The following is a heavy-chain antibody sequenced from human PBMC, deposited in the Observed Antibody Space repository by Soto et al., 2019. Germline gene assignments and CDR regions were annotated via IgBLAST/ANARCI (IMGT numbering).Heavy chain of an antibody. CDR2: INSDGSST. V-gene: IGHV3-74*01. Sequence: EVQLVESGGGLVQPGGSLRLSCAASGFTFSRYWMHWVRQAPGKGLVWVSRINSDGSSTSYADSVKGRFTISRDNAKNTLYLQMNSLRAEDTAVYYCASDYYDSSGYYYVLSYWGQGTLVTVSS. D-gene: IGHD3-22*01. CDR3: ASDYYDSSGYYYVLSY. CDR1: GFTFSRYW. J-gene: IGHJ4*02.